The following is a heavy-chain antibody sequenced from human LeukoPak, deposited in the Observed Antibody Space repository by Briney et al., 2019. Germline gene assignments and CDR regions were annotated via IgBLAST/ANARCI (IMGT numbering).Heavy chain of an antibody. CDR2: IKSKIIGGTV. CDR3: ATERDSGGKSLVGS. CDR1: GFNFNDAW. V-gene: IGHV3-15*01. Sequence: GGSLRLSCAASGFNFNDAWMSWVRESTGKGREWVGRIKSKIIGGTVAYAAPVKGRFNISRDDSEDKLYLQMDSLKTEDTAVYYCATERDSGGKSLVGSWGQGALVTVSS. J-gene: IGHJ5*02. D-gene: IGHD4-23*01.